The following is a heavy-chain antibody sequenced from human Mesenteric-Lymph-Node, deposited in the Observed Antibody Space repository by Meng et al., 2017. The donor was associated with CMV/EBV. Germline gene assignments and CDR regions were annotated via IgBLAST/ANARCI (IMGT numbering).Heavy chain of an antibody. V-gene: IGHV3-21*01. D-gene: IGHD3-10*01. Sequence: SVKGRLIISRDNTKNSLYLQMSSLRVEDTAVYYCARGPTSGWGQGTLVTVSS. CDR3: ARGPTSG. J-gene: IGHJ4*02.